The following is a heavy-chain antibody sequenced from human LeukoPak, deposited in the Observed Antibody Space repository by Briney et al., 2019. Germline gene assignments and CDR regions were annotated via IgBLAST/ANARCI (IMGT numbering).Heavy chain of an antibody. CDR1: GFTFSSYE. CDR2: ISSSGGII. CDR3: ARESDHGDFFFDY. D-gene: IGHD4-17*01. V-gene: IGHV3-48*03. J-gene: IGHJ4*02. Sequence: PGGSLRLSCAASGFTFSSYEMSCVRQAPGKGLEWVSYISSSGGIIYYADSVKGRFTISRDNAKNSLYLQMNSLRAEDTAVYYCARESDHGDFFFDYWGQGTLVTVSS.